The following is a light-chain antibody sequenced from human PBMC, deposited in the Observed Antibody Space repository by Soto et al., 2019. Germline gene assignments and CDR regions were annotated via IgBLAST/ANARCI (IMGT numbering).Light chain of an antibody. V-gene: IGKV3-20*01. J-gene: IGKJ3*01. CDR2: DAS. CDR1: QSVSNTY. CDR3: QKYGRSPGLFT. Sequence: EIVLTQSPGTLSLSPGERATLSCRASQSVSNTYLAWYQQKPGQAPRLLIYDASSRATGIPDRFSGSGSGTEFTLTISRLEPEDFAVYYCQKYGRSPGLFTFGPGTKVDIK.